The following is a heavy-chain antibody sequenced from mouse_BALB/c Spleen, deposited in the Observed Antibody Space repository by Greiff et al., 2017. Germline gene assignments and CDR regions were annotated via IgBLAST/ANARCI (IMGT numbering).Heavy chain of an antibody. Sequence: EVQLQESGGDLVKPGGSLKLSCAASGFTFSSYGMSWVRQTPDKRLEWVATISSGGSYTYYPDSVKGRFTISRDNAKNTLYLQMSSLKSEDTAMYYCARHFPGNYGSSGAMDYWGQGTSVTVSS. CDR1: GFTFSSYG. CDR2: ISSGGSYT. V-gene: IGHV5-6*01. J-gene: IGHJ4*01. CDR3: ARHFPGNYGSSGAMDY. D-gene: IGHD1-1*01.